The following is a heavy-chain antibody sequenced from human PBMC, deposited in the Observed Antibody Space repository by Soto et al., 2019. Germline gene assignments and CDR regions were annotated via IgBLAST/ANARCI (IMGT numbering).Heavy chain of an antibody. CDR3: ARRAMDPQYYYYYYGMDV. CDR1: GYSFTSYW. V-gene: IGHV5-10-1*01. CDR2: IDPSDSYT. J-gene: IGHJ6*02. Sequence: GESLRISCKGSGYSFTSYWISWVRQMPGKGLEWMGRIDPSDSYTNYSPSFQGHVTISADKSISTAYLQWSSLKASDTAMYYCARRAMDPQYYYYYYGMDVWGQGTTVTVSS. D-gene: IGHD2-2*01.